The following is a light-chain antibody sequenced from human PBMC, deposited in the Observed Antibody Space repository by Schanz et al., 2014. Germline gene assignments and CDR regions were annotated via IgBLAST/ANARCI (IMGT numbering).Light chain of an antibody. CDR1: SSNIGAGYD. CDR3: QSYDSSLSVVV. V-gene: IGLV1-40*01. Sequence: QSVLTQPPSASGTPGQRVTIFCSGSSSNIGAGYDVHWYQQLPGTAPKLLIYGNSNRPSGVPDRFSGSKSGTSASLAITGLQAEDEADYYCQSYDSSLSVVVFGGGTKLTVL. CDR2: GNS. J-gene: IGLJ2*01.